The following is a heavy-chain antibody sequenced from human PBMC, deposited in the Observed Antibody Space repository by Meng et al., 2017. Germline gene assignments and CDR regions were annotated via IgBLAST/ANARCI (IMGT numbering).Heavy chain of an antibody. CDR2: IDGSGGST. Sequence: EVQMVESGGGLVKPGGSLRPSCAASGFIFSSSAMSWVRQAPGKGLEWVSGIDGSGGSTYYADSVKGRFTISRDNSKNTLYLQMNSLRAEDTAVYYCAKGGRIQLWSFFDYWGQGTLVTVSS. D-gene: IGHD5-18*01. V-gene: IGHV3-23*04. CDR3: AKGGRIQLWSFFDY. CDR1: GFIFSSSA. J-gene: IGHJ4*02.